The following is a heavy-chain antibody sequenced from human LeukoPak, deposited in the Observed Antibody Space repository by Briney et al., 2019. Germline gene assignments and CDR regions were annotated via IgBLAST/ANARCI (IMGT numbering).Heavy chain of an antibody. CDR1: GGTFSSYA. D-gene: IGHD2-15*01. CDR2: IIPIFGTA. Sequence: GASVKVSCKASGGTFSSYAIGWVRQAPGQGLEWMGGIIPIFGTANYAQKFQGRVTITTDESTSTAYMELSSLRSEDTAVYYCASLRVVKRGNVVVVAATPDGYYYYMDVWGKGTTVTVSS. V-gene: IGHV1-69*05. J-gene: IGHJ6*03. CDR3: ASLRVVKRGNVVVVAATPDGYYYYMDV.